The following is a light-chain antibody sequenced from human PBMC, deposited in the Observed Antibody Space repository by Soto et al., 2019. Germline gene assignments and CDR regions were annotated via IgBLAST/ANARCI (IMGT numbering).Light chain of an antibody. CDR1: QSVSSN. Sequence: EIVLTQSPATLSLSPGDTATLSCRASQSVSSNLGWYQQKPGQAPRLLIYGASSRATGIPDRFSGSGSGTDFTLTISGLEPEDFAVYYCQQYGNSRGTFGQGTKVDIK. V-gene: IGKV3-20*01. CDR2: GAS. J-gene: IGKJ1*01. CDR3: QQYGNSRGT.